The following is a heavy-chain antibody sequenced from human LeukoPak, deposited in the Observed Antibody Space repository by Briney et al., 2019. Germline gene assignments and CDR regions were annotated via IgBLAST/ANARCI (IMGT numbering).Heavy chain of an antibody. D-gene: IGHD1-26*01. CDR3: ARLVGATDY. CDR1: GFTFNNYW. Sequence: GGSLRLSCAASGFTFNNYWIHWVRQVPGKGLVWVSRINNDGSSASYVDSVKGRFTISRDNAKNTLFLQMNSLRAEDTAVYYCARLVGATDYWGQGTLVTVSS. CDR2: INNDGSSA. J-gene: IGHJ4*02. V-gene: IGHV3-74*01.